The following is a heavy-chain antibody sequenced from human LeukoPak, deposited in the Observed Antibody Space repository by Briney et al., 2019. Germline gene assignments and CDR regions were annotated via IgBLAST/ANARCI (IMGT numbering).Heavy chain of an antibody. Sequence: GGSLRLSCAASGFSFDRYAMTWVRQTPGKGLEWVSAISYSGASPSYGDSVKGRFTISRDNSKNTVYLQMNSLRDEDTALYYCAKDSSVLLHALDLWGQGTLVTVSS. CDR2: ISYSGASP. CDR1: GFSFDRYA. D-gene: IGHD4/OR15-4a*01. J-gene: IGHJ3*01. V-gene: IGHV3-23*01. CDR3: AKDSSVLLHALDL.